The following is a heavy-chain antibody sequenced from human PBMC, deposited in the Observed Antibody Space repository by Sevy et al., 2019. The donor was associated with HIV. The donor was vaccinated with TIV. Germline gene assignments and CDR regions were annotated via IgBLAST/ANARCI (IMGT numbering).Heavy chain of an antibody. J-gene: IGHJ6*02. V-gene: IGHV3-23*01. CDR2: INGKGRST. CDR3: AKTINSGGGAVPAANYYYYGMDV. CDR1: ELIFSDYA. D-gene: IGHD2-2*01. Sequence: GGSLRLSCAASELIFSDYAMNWVRQTPGKGLEWVSPINGKGRSTDYADSVEGRFTISRDNSKNTLYLQMNSLRAEDTAVYYCAKTINSGGGAVPAANYYYYGMDVWGQGTTVTVSS.